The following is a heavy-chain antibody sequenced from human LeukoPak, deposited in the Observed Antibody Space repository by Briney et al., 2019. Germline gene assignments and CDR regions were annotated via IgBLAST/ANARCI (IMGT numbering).Heavy chain of an antibody. V-gene: IGHV1-8*02. CDR1: GYTFTGYY. CDR3: ARSRGPTDY. D-gene: IGHD3/OR15-3a*01. CDR2: MNPNSGNT. J-gene: IGHJ4*02. Sequence: GASVKVSCKASGYTFTGYYMHWVRQAPGQGLEWMGWMNPNSGNTGYAQKFQGRVTMTRNTSISTAYMELSSLRSEDTAVYYCARSRGPTDYWGQGTLVTVSS.